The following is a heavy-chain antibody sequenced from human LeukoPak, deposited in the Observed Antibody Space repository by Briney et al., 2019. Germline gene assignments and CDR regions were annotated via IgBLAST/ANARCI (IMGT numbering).Heavy chain of an antibody. Sequence: ASVKVSCKATGYTFTGYYMHWVRQAPGQRLEWMGWINPNSGGTNYAQKFQGRVTMTRDTSISTAYMELSRLRSDDTAVYYCAALKEGVWFDPWGQGTLVTVSS. V-gene: IGHV1-2*02. CDR2: INPNSGGT. CDR1: GYTFTGYY. CDR3: AALKEGVWFDP. J-gene: IGHJ5*02. D-gene: IGHD3-16*01.